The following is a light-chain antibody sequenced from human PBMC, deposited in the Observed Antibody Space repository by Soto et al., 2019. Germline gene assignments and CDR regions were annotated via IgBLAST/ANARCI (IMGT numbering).Light chain of an antibody. CDR3: QQYNNWPPWT. V-gene: IGKV3-15*01. J-gene: IGKJ1*01. CDR1: QSVSSN. Sequence: EIVMTQSPATLSVSPGERATLSCRASQSVSSNLAWYQQKPGQAPRILIYGASTGATGIPARFSGSGSGTEFTLTISSQQSEDFAVYYCQQYNNWPPWTFGQGTKVEIK. CDR2: GAS.